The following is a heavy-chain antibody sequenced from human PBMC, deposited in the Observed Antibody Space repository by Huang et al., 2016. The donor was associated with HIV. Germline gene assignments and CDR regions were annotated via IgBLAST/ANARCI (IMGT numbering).Heavy chain of an antibody. D-gene: IGHD5-18*01. CDR2: IIPLHHTT. Sequence: VQLVQSGAEMKKSGSSVKVSCKASGGTVSSFSFTWVRQAPGHGLEWMGGIIPLHHTTDLAQNFRGRVTLTADESTNTAFMELSGLTSQDTAVYYCARGVGNSNRGFDIWGQGTLVTVS. V-gene: IGHV1-69*13. J-gene: IGHJ4*02. CDR1: GGTVSSFS. CDR3: ARGVGNSNRGFDI.